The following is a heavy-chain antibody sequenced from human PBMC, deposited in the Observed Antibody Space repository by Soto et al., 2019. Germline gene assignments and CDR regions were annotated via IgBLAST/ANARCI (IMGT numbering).Heavy chain of an antibody. J-gene: IGHJ6*03. CDR3: VRDFGWYFRSGYMDV. Sequence: EVQLVESGGGLVKPGGSLRLSCAASGFDFSSYSMNWVRQAPGKGLEWVSSINEDPSYIYYAHSWRGRFTISRDNAKESLYLQMNSLRAEDTAVYYCVRDFGWYFRSGYMDVWGDGATVTVSS. V-gene: IGHV3-21*02. CDR2: INEDPSYI. D-gene: IGHD3-3*01. CDR1: GFDFSSYS.